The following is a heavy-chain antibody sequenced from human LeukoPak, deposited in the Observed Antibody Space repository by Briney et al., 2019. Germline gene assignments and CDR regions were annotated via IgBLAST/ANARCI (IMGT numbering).Heavy chain of an antibody. D-gene: IGHD1-26*01. CDR3: ARVSSGSYWKLDY. J-gene: IGHJ4*02. Sequence: GESLKISCETSGYSFTSNWIAWVRQKPGKGLEWMGIIYPGDSDTRYSPSFQGQVTISADKSIGTAYLQWSSLKASDTAMYYCARVSSGSYWKLDYWGQGTLLTVSS. V-gene: IGHV5-51*01. CDR2: IYPGDSDT. CDR1: GYSFTSNW.